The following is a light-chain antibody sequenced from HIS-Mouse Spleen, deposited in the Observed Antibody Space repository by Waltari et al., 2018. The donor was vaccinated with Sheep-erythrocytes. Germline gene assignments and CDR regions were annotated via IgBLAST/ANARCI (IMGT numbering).Light chain of an antibody. CDR1: ASPKQY. J-gene: IGLJ1*01. V-gene: IGLV3-25*03. Sequence: SYELTQPPSVSVSPGQTARITCSGDASPKQYAYWYQQKPGQGPVLVIYKDSERHSGIPARFSGSSSGTTVTLTISGVQAEDEADYYCQSADSSGTSYVFGTGTKVTVL. CDR3: QSADSSGTSYV. CDR2: KDS.